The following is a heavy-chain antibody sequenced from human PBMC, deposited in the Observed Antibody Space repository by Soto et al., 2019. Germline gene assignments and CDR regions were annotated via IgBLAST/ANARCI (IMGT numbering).Heavy chain of an antibody. V-gene: IGHV3-21*01. Sequence: GGSLRLSCAASGFTFSSYSMNWVRQAPGKGLEWVSSISSSSSYIYYADSVKGRFTISRDNAKNSLYLQMNSLRAEDTAVYYCATLQLTGDLEGFDYGGQGTWVTVSS. CDR1: GFTFSSYS. CDR3: ATLQLTGDLEGFDY. J-gene: IGHJ4*02. D-gene: IGHD7-27*01. CDR2: ISSSSSYI.